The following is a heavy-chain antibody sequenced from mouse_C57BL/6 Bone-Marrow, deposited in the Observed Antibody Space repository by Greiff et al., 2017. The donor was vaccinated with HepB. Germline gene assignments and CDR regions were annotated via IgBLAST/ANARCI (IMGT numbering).Heavy chain of an antibody. CDR3: ARERYWFDY. V-gene: IGHV5-16*01. Sequence: EVKLVESEGGLVQPGRSMKLSCTASGFTFSDYYMAWVRQVPEKGLEWVANINYDGSSTYYLDSLKSRFIISRDNAKNILYLQMSSLKSEDTATYYCARERYWFDYWGQGTTLTVSS. J-gene: IGHJ2*01. D-gene: IGHD4-1*01. CDR1: GFTFSDYY. CDR2: INYDGSST.